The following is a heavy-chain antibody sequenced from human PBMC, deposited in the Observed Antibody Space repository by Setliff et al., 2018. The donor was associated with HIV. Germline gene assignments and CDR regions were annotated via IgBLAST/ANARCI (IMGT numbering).Heavy chain of an antibody. D-gene: IGHD3-22*01. J-gene: IGHJ3*02. V-gene: IGHV1-3*01. Sequence: ASVKVSCKASGYTFTSYAMHWVRQAPGQRLEWMGRINAGNGNTKYSQKFQGRVTITRDTSASTAYMELSSLRSEDTAVYYCARGRRITMIVVARWDAFDIWGQGTMVTVSS. CDR3: ARGRRITMIVVARWDAFDI. CDR1: GYTFTSYA. CDR2: INAGNGNT.